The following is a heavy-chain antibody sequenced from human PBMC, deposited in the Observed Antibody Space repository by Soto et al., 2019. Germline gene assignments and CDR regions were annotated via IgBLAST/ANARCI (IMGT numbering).Heavy chain of an antibody. D-gene: IGHD1-7*01. J-gene: IGHJ4*02. CDR3: ARQMCGTAACDY. CDR1: SGSISTSNW. V-gene: IGHV4-4*02. Sequence: QVQLQESGPGLVKPSGTLSLTCAVSSGSISTSNWWIWVRQPPGKVLEWIGEIYHSGSTNYNPSLRSRVTLSVDKSKNQFSLNVSSVTAADTAVCFCARQMCGTAACDYWGQGTLVTVSS. CDR2: IYHSGST.